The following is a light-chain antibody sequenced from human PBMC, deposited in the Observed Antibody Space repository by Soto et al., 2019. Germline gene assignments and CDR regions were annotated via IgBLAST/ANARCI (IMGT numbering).Light chain of an antibody. Sequence: EIAMTQSPANRSVSPGERGTLSCRASQSVSSNLAWYQQKNGQAPRXFIYAASARATGIPARFSAIVSGTDFTLNLSSLQSEDGEVDDGQQYNNWPYTFGQGTKVDIK. CDR1: QSVSSN. CDR3: QQYNNWPYT. J-gene: IGKJ2*01. V-gene: IGKV3-15*01. CDR2: AAS.